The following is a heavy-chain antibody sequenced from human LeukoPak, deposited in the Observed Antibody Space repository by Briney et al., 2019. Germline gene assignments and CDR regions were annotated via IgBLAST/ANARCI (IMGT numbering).Heavy chain of an antibody. D-gene: IGHD3-10*01. CDR3: ARGGTYYDY. Sequence: GGSLRLSCVASGFSFSNYGMNWVRQAAGKGLEWISDISSGSSIRNYADSVRGRFTISRDNAENSLYLQMNSLRDEDTAVYYCARGGTYYDYWGQGTPVIVSS. CDR1: GFSFSNYG. CDR2: ISSGSSIR. V-gene: IGHV3-48*02. J-gene: IGHJ4*02.